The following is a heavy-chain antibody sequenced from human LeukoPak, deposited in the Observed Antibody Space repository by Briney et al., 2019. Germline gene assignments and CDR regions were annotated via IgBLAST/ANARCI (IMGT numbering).Heavy chain of an antibody. D-gene: IGHD5-12*01. Sequence: PGGSLRLSCTASGFTFSNAWMNWVRQAPGKGLEWVGHIRSKADGGTTDYAAPVKGRFTISRDDSKNTLYLQMNSLKTEDTALYYCTTDQFLRSTTYHGMDVWGQGTTVTVSS. V-gene: IGHV3-15*07. CDR2: IRSKADGGTT. CDR3: TTDQFLRSTTYHGMDV. J-gene: IGHJ6*02. CDR1: GFTFSNAW.